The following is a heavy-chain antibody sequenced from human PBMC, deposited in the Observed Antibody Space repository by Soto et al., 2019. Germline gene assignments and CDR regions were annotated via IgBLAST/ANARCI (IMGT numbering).Heavy chain of an antibody. CDR3: AKDLNALWFGELTGYYYYYGMDV. J-gene: IGHJ6*02. Sequence: GGSLRLSCAASGFTFSSYGVHWVRQAPGKGLEWVAVISYDGSNKYYADSVKGRFTISRDNSKNTLYLQMNSLRAEDTAVYYCAKDLNALWFGELTGYYYYYGMDVWGQGTTVTVSS. CDR2: ISYDGSNK. V-gene: IGHV3-30*18. D-gene: IGHD3-10*01. CDR1: GFTFSSYG.